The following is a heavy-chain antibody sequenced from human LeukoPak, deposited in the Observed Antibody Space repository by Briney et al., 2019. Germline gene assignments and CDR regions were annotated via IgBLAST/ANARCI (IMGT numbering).Heavy chain of an antibody. CDR3: AREQGALDS. CDR2: ISGSSSTI. CDR1: GFTFSTCS. Sequence: GGSLRLSCAASGFTFSTCSMNWVRQAPGKGLEWVSYISGSSSTIYYADSVKGRFTISRDNTKNSLYLQMNSLRAEDTAVYYCAREQGALDSWGQGTLVTVSS. J-gene: IGHJ4*02. V-gene: IGHV3-48*01.